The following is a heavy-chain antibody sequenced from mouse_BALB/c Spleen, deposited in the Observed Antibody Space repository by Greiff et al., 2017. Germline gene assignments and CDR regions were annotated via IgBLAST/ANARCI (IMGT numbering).Heavy chain of an antibody. CDR1: GYSITSDYA. J-gene: IGHJ3*01. CDR2: ISYSGST. CDR3: APYSPGGLAY. V-gene: IGHV3-2*02. D-gene: IGHD2-12*01. Sequence: EVQGVESGPGLVKPSQSLSLTCTVTGYSITSDYAWNWIRQFPGNKLEWMGYISYSGSTSYNPSLKSRISITRDTSKNQFFLQLNSVTTEDTATYYCAPYSPGGLAYWGQGTLVTVSA.